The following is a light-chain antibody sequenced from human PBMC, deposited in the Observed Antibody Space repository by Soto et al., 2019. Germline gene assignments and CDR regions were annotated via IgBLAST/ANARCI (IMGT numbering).Light chain of an antibody. Sequence: QSALTQPASVSESPGQSITISWTGSSSDVGGYKYVSWYQQHPGKAPKLLIYDVTNRPSGVSNRFSGSKSGYTASLTISGLQSEDEADYYCSSYTSFKTLVFGAGTKVTVL. CDR1: SSDVGGYKY. V-gene: IGLV2-14*01. CDR2: DVT. CDR3: SSYTSFKTLV. J-gene: IGLJ1*01.